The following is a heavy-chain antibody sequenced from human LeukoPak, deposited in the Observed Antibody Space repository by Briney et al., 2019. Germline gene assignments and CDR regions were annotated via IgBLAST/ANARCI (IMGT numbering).Heavy chain of an antibody. CDR2: INTNTGNP. V-gene: IGHV7-4-1*02. J-gene: IGHJ4*02. CDR3: ARVGATDCVDY. D-gene: IGHD1-26*01. CDR1: GYTFTSYA. Sequence: GASVKISCKASGYTFTSYAMNWVRQAPGQGREWMGWINTNTGNPTYAQGFTGRFVFSLDTSVSTAYLQISSLKAEDTAVYYCARVGATDCVDYWGQGTLVTVSS.